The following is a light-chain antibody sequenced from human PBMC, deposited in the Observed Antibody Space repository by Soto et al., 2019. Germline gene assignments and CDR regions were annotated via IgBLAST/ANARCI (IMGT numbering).Light chain of an antibody. J-gene: IGKJ1*01. CDR2: RAS. CDR1: QRITRW. CDR3: QQYETYSAT. Sequence: DIQMTQSPSTQSASVGDRVTITCRASQRITRWLAWYQRKPGKGPTLLFYRASRLESGVPSRFSSSWSCKEIALAISSLQPADFANYTCQQYETYSATFGQGAKVDIE. V-gene: IGKV1-5*03.